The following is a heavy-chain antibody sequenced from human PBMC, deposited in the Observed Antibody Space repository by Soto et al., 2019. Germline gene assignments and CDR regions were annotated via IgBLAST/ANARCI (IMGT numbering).Heavy chain of an antibody. V-gene: IGHV1-2*04. CDR3: ARKTTGTRGYYYGMDV. CDR1: GYTFTGYY. Sequence: ASVKVSCKASGYTFTGYYMHWVRQAPGQGLEWMGWINPNSGGTNYAQKFQGWVTMTRDTSISTAYMELSRLRSDDTAVYYCARKTTGTRGYYYGMDVWGQGTTVTVSS. D-gene: IGHD1-1*01. CDR2: INPNSGGT. J-gene: IGHJ6*02.